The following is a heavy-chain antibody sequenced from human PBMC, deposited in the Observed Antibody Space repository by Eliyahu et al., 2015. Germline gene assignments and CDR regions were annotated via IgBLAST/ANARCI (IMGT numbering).Heavy chain of an antibody. V-gene: IGHV3-21*02. CDR3: VRESKGWSPLQYFDL. CDR2: IGVSKYV. D-gene: IGHD6-19*01. CDR1: GFPFNRFN. J-gene: IGHJ2*01. Sequence: EVKLVESGGGLVKPGESLRLSCEASGFPFNRFNMNWVRQVPGKGPEWVAYIGVSKYVSYADSVKGRFTVSRDDARHSLYLQIDRLTAEDTAIYYCVRESKGWSPLQYFDLWGRGTLVTVSS.